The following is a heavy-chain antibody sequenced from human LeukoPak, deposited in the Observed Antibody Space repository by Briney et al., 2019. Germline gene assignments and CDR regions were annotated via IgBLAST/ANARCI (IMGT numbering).Heavy chain of an antibody. CDR3: ATAFKCTSTSCSDY. CDR1: GYTLTELS. Sequence: ASVKVSCKVSGYTLTELSMHWVRQAPGKGLEWMGGFDPEDGETIYAQKFQGGVTMTEDTSTDTAYMELSSLRSEDTAVYYCATAFKCTSTSCSDYWGQGTLVTVSS. CDR2: FDPEDGET. V-gene: IGHV1-24*01. J-gene: IGHJ4*02. D-gene: IGHD2-2*01.